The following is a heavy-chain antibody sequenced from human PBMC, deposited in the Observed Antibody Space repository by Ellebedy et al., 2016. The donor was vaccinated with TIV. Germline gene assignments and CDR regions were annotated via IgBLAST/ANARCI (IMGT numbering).Heavy chain of an antibody. CDR1: GFTFYSYW. J-gene: IGHJ5*02. D-gene: IGHD1-1*01. V-gene: IGHV3-7*05. Sequence: GESLKISXAASGFTFYSYWMSWVRQAPGKGLEWVANINKDGSEKYYVDSVKGRFTISRDNAKNSLYLQMNSLRAEDTAVYYCARVRVRYNWNDEVSWFDPWGQGTLVTVSS. CDR3: ARVRVRYNWNDEVSWFDP. CDR2: INKDGSEK.